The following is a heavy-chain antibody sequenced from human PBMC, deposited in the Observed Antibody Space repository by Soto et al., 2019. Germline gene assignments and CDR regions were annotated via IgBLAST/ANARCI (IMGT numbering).Heavy chain of an antibody. CDR1: GGYISSGGNY. J-gene: IGHJ4*02. CDR3: AREVINESFFDS. CDR2: IYYTGHT. Sequence: LSLTCSVSGGYISSGGNYWSWVRQHPGKGLEWIGFIYYTGHTKYNAALKSRASISGDMSENQFSLTLTSVTAADTAVYYCAREVINESFFDSWGPGILVTVSS. V-gene: IGHV4-31*03. D-gene: IGHD2-8*01.